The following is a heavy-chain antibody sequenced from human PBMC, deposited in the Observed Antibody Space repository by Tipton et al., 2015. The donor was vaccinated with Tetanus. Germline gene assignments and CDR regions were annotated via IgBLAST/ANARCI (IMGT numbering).Heavy chain of an antibody. J-gene: IGHJ4*02. CDR3: AKRPPSDDRWLHFDY. CDR1: GFTFSSHS. D-gene: IGHD5-24*01. Sequence: GSLRLSCAASGFTFSSHSMNWVRQAPGKGLEWVSSISSSSSYIYYADSVKGRFTISRDNAKNSLYLQMNSLRAEDTAVYYCAKRPPSDDRWLHFDYWGQGTLVTVSS. V-gene: IGHV3-21*01. CDR2: ISSSSSYI.